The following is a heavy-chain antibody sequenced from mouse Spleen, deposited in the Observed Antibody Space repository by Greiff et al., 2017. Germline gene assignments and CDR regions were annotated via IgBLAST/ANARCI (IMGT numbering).Heavy chain of an antibody. CDR2: IYPSDSET. J-gene: IGHJ2*01. D-gene: IGHD2-4*01. V-gene: IGHV1-61*01. Sequence: QVQLQQPGAELVRPGSSVKLSCKASGYTFTSYWMDWVKQRPGQGLEWIGNIYPSDSETHYNQKFKDKATLTVDKSSSTAYMQLSSLTSEDSAVYYCARNDYEGYFDYWGQGTTLTVSS. CDR1: GYTFTSYW. CDR3: ARNDYEGYFDY.